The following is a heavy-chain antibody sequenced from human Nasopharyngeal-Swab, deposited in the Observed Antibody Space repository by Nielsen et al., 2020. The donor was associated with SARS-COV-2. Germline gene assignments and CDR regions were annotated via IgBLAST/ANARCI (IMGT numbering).Heavy chain of an antibody. CDR2: ISHNSGT. V-gene: IGHV4-61*01. CDR3: AKEGATGWFDP. CDR1: GGSISSSLYY. J-gene: IGHJ5*02. Sequence: SETLSLTCTVSGGSISSSLYYWSWIRQPPGKGLEWIGYISHNSGTSYNPSLKSRVTMFMDTSKNQFSLRLTSVTAADTAVYYCAKEGATGWFDPCGQGTLVTVSS.